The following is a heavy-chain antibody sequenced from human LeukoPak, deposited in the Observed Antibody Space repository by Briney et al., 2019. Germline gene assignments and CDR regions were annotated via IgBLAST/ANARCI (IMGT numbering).Heavy chain of an antibody. V-gene: IGHV3-23*01. CDR2: ISGSGFT. J-gene: IGHJ4*02. CDR1: GFNLSSYA. CDR3: ARGLYSSSP. Sequence: GSLRLSCAASGFNLSSYAINWVRQAPGKGLEWVSAISGSGFTYYADSVKGRFTISRDNSKNTLYLQMNSLRAEDTAVYYCARGLYSSSPWGQGTLVTVSS. D-gene: IGHD6-6*01.